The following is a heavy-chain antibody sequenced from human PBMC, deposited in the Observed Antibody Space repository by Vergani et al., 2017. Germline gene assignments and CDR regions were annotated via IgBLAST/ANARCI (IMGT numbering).Heavy chain of an antibody. CDR1: GGSISSGSYY. Sequence: QVQLQESGPGLVKPSQTLSLTCTVSGGSISSGSYYWSWIRQPPGKGLEWIGEINHSGSTNYNPSLKSRVTISVDTSKNQFSLKLSSVTAADTAVYYCARQWNYFDYWGQGTLVTVSS. V-gene: IGHV4-61*01. CDR2: INHSGST. D-gene: IGHD6-19*01. J-gene: IGHJ4*02. CDR3: ARQWNYFDY.